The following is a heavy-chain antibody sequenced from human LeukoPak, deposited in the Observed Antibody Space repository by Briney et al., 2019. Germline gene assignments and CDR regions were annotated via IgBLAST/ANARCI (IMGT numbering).Heavy chain of an antibody. CDR3: ARDFYGDDGHHPFDY. J-gene: IGHJ4*02. Sequence: PSDTLSLTCSVSGGSISNYYWNLLRQPAGKGLEWIGRVYASGSTNYNPSLKSRVTISMDKSKNHFSLNLKSVTAAGTAFYYCARDFYGDDGHHPFDYWGQGIQVTVS. V-gene: IGHV4-4*07. CDR2: VYASGST. D-gene: IGHD2/OR15-2a*01. CDR1: GGSISNYY.